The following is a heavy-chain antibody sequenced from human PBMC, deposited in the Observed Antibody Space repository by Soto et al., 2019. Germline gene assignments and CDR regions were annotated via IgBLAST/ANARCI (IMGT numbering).Heavy chain of an antibody. CDR2: INAGNGNT. CDR3: GGSVGGAGPFAY. CDR1: GYTFTSYA. J-gene: IGHJ4*02. D-gene: IGHD2-8*02. V-gene: IGHV1-3*01. Sequence: QVQLVQSGAEVKKPGASVKVSCKASGYTFTSYAMHWVRQAPGQRLEWMGWINAGNGNTKYSQKFQGRVTITRDTSASTAYRGGGGGSSEDRGVFCCGGSVGGAGPFAYGGKGPLFTVS.